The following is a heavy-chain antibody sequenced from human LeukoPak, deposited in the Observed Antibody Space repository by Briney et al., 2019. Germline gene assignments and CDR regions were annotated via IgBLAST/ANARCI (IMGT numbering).Heavy chain of an antibody. CDR1: GCSITNYS. CDR3: ARERYDFWSGHDKAMDV. V-gene: IGHV4-4*07. Sequence: SETLSLTCTASGCSITNYSMSWIRQPAGKGLEWVGRFYKGGSTKYNFSLKSRVTMSVDTSKNLLSLKLSSVAAADTAVYYCARERYDFWSGHDKAMDVWGQGTTVTVSS. D-gene: IGHD3-3*01. CDR2: FYKGGST. J-gene: IGHJ6*02.